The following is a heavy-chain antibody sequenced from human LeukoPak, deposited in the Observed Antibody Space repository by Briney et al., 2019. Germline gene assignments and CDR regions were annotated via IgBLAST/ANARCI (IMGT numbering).Heavy chain of an antibody. CDR2: IIPIFGTA. J-gene: IGHJ4*02. CDR1: GDTFSSYA. D-gene: IGHD3-3*01. CDR3: SRGRVTIFGVVIPQPFDY. V-gene: IGHV1-69*13. Sequence: SVKVSCKASGDTFSSYAISWVRQAPGQGLEWMGGIIPIFGTANYAQKFQGRVTITADESTSTAYMELSSLRSEDTAVYYCSRGRVTIFGVVIPQPFDYWGQGTLVTVSS.